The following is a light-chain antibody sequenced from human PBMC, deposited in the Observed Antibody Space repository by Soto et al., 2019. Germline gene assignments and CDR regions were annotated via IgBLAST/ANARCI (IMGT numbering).Light chain of an antibody. CDR2: DVS. V-gene: IGLV2-14*01. Sequence: QSALTQPASVSGSPGQSITISCTGTSSDVGGYNYVSWYQQHPGKAPKLMIYDVSNRPSGVSNRFSGSKSGNTASLTISGLQAEDEADYYCSSYTSSSTLYVFGTGTKFTGL. CDR1: SSDVGGYNY. CDR3: SSYTSSSTLYV. J-gene: IGLJ1*01.